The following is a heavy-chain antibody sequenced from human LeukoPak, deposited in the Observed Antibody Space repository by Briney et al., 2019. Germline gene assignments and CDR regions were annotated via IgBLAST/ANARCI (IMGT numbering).Heavy chain of an antibody. CDR1: GGTFSSYA. CDR3: ARDVPAAGIGVVPLN. CDR2: IIPIFGTA. J-gene: IGHJ4*02. V-gene: IGHV1-69*05. Sequence: ASVKVSCKASGGTFSSYAISWVRQAPGQGLEWMGGIIPIFGTANYAQKFQGRVTITTDESTSTFYMELSSLRSEDTAVYYCARDVPAAGIGVVPLNWGQGTLVTVSS. D-gene: IGHD6-13*01.